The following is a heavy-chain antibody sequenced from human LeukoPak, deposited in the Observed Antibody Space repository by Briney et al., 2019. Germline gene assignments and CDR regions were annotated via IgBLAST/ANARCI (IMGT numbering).Heavy chain of an antibody. J-gene: IGHJ4*02. CDR2: ISSSGSTI. CDR1: GFTFSDYY. CDR3: AREAYNWNNRMVDY. Sequence: GGSLRLSCAASGFTFSDYYTSWIRQAPGKGLEWVSYISSSGSTIYYAESVKGRFTISRDNAKNSLYLQMNSLRAEDTAVYYCAREAYNWNNRMVDYWGQGTLVTVSS. V-gene: IGHV3-11*04. D-gene: IGHD1/OR15-1a*01.